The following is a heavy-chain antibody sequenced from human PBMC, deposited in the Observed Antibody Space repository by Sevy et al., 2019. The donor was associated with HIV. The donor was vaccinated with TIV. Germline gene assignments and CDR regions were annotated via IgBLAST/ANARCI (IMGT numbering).Heavy chain of an antibody. CDR1: GYTLTELS. CDR3: ATDRGLTMVQGVIVY. V-gene: IGHV1-24*01. D-gene: IGHD3-10*01. J-gene: IGHJ4*02. Sequence: ASVKVSCKVSGYTLTELSMHWVRQAPGKGLEWMGGFDPEDGETIYSQKFQGRVTMTEDTSTDTAYMELSSLRSEDTAVYYCATDRGLTMVQGVIVYWGQGTLVTVSS. CDR2: FDPEDGET.